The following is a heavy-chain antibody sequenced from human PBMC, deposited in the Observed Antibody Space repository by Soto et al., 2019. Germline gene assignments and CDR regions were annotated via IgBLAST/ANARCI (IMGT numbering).Heavy chain of an antibody. CDR1: GLPFNSYA. J-gene: IGHJ3*02. V-gene: IGHV3-30-3*01. Sequence: GGSMRLSCAASGLPFNSYAMHWVRQAPGKGLEWVAVISYDGSNKYCADSVKGRFTISRDNSKNTLYLQMNSLRAEDTAVYYCARARITMIVVDPSGDAFDIWGQGTMVTVSS. D-gene: IGHD3-22*01. CDR3: ARARITMIVVDPSGDAFDI. CDR2: ISYDGSNK.